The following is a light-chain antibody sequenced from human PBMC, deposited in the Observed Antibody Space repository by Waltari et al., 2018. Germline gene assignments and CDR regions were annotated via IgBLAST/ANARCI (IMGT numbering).Light chain of an antibody. CDR2: QAS. Sequence: DIQMTQSPSTLSASVGDRVTITCRDSQSFSTWLAWYQQKPGKAPNLLIYQASNLESEVPSRFSGSGSGTFFTLTITSLQPDDFATYYCQQYNSYPLSFGQGTKLEIK. J-gene: IGKJ2*01. CDR3: QQYNSYPLS. CDR1: QSFSTW. V-gene: IGKV1-5*03.